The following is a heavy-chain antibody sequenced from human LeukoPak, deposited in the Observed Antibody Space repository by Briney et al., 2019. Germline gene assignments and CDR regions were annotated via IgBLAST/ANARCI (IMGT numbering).Heavy chain of an antibody. J-gene: IGHJ4*02. CDR3: ARGRGLPVRPPNEGFLDY. CDR2: ISGSGVNT. D-gene: IGHD6-6*01. Sequence: GGSLRLSCAASGFTFSRYSMHWVRQAPGKGLEWVSGISGSGVNTYYANSVKGRFTISRDKFMNTLYLQMNSLRAEDTAVYYCARGRGLPVRPPNEGFLDYWGRGTLVTVSS. CDR1: GFTFSRYS. V-gene: IGHV3-23*01.